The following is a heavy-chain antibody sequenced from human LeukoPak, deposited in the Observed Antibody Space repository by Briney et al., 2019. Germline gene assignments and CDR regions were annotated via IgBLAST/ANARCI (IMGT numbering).Heavy chain of an antibody. J-gene: IGHJ4*02. CDR2: ITNNGGST. CDR1: GFTFSSYA. Sequence: PGGSLRLSCAASGFTFSSYAMHWVRQAPGKGLEYVSAITNNGGSTYYGNSVKGRFTISRDNSKNTLYLQMGSLRADDMAVYYCARDGSDCRGGTCDRGLYDYWGQGTLVTVSS. CDR3: ARDGSDCRGGTCDRGLYDY. V-gene: IGHV3-64*01. D-gene: IGHD2-15*01.